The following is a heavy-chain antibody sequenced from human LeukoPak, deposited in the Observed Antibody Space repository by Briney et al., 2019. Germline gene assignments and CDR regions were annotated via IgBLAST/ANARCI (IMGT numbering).Heavy chain of an antibody. J-gene: IGHJ4*02. D-gene: IGHD6-13*01. CDR3: ARVGRSTWHYFDY. V-gene: IGHV3-23*01. CDR1: GYTFSTYG. CDR2: ISESGGSL. Sequence: PGGSLRLSCAASGYTFSTYGMSWVRQAPGKELEWVSGISESGGSLYYAASVQGRFTISRDNSKNMLYIQMNSLRADDTAVYYCARVGRSTWHYFDYWGQGTLVAVSS.